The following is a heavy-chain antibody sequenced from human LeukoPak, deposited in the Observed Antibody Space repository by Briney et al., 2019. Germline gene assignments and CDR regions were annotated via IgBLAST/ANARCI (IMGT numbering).Heavy chain of an antibody. CDR1: GGSISSSSYY. V-gene: IGHV4-39*07. D-gene: IGHD5-12*01. CDR3: ARETYSGYDREAFDI. CDR2: IYYSGST. J-gene: IGHJ3*02. Sequence: SETLSLTCTVSGGSISSSSYYWGWIRQPPGKGLEWIGSIYYSGSTYYNPSLKSRVTISVDTSKNQFSLKLSSVTAADTAVYYCARETYSGYDREAFDIWGQGTMVTVSS.